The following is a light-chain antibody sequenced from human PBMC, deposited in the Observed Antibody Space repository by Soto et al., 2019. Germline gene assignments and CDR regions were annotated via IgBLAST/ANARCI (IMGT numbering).Light chain of an antibody. CDR2: DAS. CDR3: QQRSNWPPRT. CDR1: QSVSSY. Sequence: EIVLTQSPATLSLSPGERATLSCRASQSVSSYLAWYQQKPGQAPRLLIYDASNRATGIPARFSGSGSGTDFTLTISSLEPEDFAVYYCQQRSNWPPRTFGPGTKVEI. J-gene: IGKJ3*01. V-gene: IGKV3-11*01.